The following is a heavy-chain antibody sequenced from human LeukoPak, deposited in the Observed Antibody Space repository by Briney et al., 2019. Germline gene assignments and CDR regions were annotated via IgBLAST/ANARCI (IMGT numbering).Heavy chain of an antibody. Sequence: SVKVCCKASGGTFSSYGISWVRQAPGQGLEWMGGIIPIFGTANYAQKFQGRVTITADKSTSTAYMELSSLRSEDTAVYYCARLNVKGGGWPIVGFDYWGQGTLVTVSS. J-gene: IGHJ4*02. CDR3: ARLNVKGGGWPIVGFDY. CDR2: IIPIFGTA. CDR1: GGTFSSYG. D-gene: IGHD6-19*01. V-gene: IGHV1-69*06.